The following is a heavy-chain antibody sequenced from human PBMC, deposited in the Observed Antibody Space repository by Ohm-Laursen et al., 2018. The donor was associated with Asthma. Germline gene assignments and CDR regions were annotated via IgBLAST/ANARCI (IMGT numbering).Heavy chain of an antibody. V-gene: IGHV3-21*04. CDR2: ISTASTFI. CDR3: AKERYDS. Sequence: SLRLSCSASGYTFSRYSIHWVRQVPGKGLEWVASISTASTFIYYADSVRGRFTISRDNAKNSLYLQMNSLRAEDTALYYCAKERYDSWGQGTLVTVSS. J-gene: IGHJ5*02. D-gene: IGHD3-16*01. CDR1: GYTFSRYS.